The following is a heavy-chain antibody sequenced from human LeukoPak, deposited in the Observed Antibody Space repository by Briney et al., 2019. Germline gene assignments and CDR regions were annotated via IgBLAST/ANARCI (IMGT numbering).Heavy chain of an antibody. J-gene: IGHJ6*03. CDR1: GFTFSSYA. CDR2: ISGSGGST. CDR3: AKGPKYYYYMDV. V-gene: IGHV3-23*01. Sequence: GGSLRLSCAASGFTFSSYAMSWVRQAPGKGLEWVSAISGSGGSTYYADSVKGRFTISRDNSKNTLYLQVNSLRAEDTAVYYCAKGPKYYYYMDVWGKGTTVTVSS.